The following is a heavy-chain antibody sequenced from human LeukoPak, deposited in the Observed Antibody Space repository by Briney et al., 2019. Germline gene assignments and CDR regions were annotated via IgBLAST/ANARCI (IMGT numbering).Heavy chain of an antibody. CDR2: IKQDGSDK. D-gene: IGHD2-21*02. J-gene: IGHJ4*02. CDR3: AKDMSGGDCPDY. Sequence: GGSLRLSCAASGFTFSNNWMSWVRQAPGKGLEWVANIKQDGSDKYYVDSVKGRFTISRDNSKNTLYLQMNSLRAEDTAVYYCAKDMSGGDCPDYWGQGTLVTVSS. CDR1: GFTFSNNW. V-gene: IGHV3-7*01.